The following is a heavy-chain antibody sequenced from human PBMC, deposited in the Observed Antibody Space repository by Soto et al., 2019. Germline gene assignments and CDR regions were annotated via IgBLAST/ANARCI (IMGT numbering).Heavy chain of an antibody. J-gene: IGHJ4*02. CDR2: ISYSGST. V-gene: IGHV4-30-4*08. CDR1: GGSISSGGYY. CDR3: ASRHSSPYFDY. Sequence: LSLTCTVSGGSISSGGYYWSWIRQHPGTGLEWIGYISYSGSTYYNPSLKSRVTISVDTSKNQFSLKLNSVTAADTAVYYCASRHSSPYFDYWGQGTLVTVSS. D-gene: IGHD6-13*01.